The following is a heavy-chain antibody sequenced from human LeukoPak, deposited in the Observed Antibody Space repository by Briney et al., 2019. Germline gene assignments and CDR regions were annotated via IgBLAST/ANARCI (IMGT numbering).Heavy chain of an antibody. CDR3: ARVGSGYDLPTDY. D-gene: IGHD5-12*01. CDR1: GYTFTSYY. J-gene: IGHJ4*02. CDR2: INPSGGST. Sequence: GASVKVSCKASGYTFTSYYMHWVRQAPGQGLEWMGIINPSGGSTSYAQKFQRRVTMTRDTSTSTVYMELSSLTSEDTAVYYCARVGSGYDLPTDYWGQGTLVTVSS. V-gene: IGHV1-46*01.